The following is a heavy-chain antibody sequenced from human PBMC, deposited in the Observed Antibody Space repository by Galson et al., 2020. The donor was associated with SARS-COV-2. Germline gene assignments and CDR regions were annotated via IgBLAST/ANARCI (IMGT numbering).Heavy chain of an antibody. J-gene: IGHJ6*03. CDR1: GGSISSYY. V-gene: IGHV4-59*08. D-gene: IGHD3-3*01. CDR3: ARQPSITIFGVVIITYMDV. CDR2: IYYSGST. Sequence: SETLSLTCTVSGGSISSYYWSWIRQPPGKGLEWIGYIYYSGSTNYNPSLKSRVTISVDTSKNQFSLKLSSVTAADTAVYYCARQPSITIFGVVIITYMDVWGKGTTVTVSS.